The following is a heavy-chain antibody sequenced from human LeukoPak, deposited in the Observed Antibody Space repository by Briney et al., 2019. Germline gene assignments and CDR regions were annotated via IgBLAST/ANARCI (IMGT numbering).Heavy chain of an antibody. D-gene: IGHD6-13*01. CDR1: GGSISSYY. CDR3: ARQIASAGTAGSYF. J-gene: IGHJ4*02. V-gene: IGHV4-4*07. CDR2: IYSTGST. Sequence: PSETLSLTCTVSGGSISSYYWSWIRQPAGKGLEWIGRIYSTGSTNYNPSLKSRVTMSVDTSKNQFSLRLRSVTAADTAVYYCARQIASAGTAGSYFWGQGALVTVSS.